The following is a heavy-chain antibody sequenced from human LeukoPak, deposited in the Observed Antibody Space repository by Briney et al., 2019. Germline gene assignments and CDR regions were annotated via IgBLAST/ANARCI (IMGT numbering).Heavy chain of an antibody. J-gene: IGHJ5*01. V-gene: IGHV4-34*01. CDR2: INHSGST. CDR1: GGSFSGYY. Sequence: SETLSLTCAVYGGSFSGYYWSWIRQPPGKGLEWIGEINHSGSTNYNPSLKSRVTISVDTSKNRFSLKLSSVTAADTAVYYCARGPRRYSSGWLDSWGQGTLVTVSS. D-gene: IGHD6-25*01. CDR3: ARGPRRYSSGWLDS.